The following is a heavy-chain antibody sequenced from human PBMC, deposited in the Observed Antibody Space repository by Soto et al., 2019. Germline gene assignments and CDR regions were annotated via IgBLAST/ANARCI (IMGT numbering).Heavy chain of an antibody. CDR2: IIPIFGTA. Sequence: SVKVSCKASGGTFSSYAISWVRPAPGQGLEWMGGIIPIFGTANYAQKFQGRVTITADKSTSTAYMELSSLRSEDTAVYYCARDPPGEQRDWFDPWGQGTLVTVSS. CDR1: GGTFSSYA. J-gene: IGHJ5*02. CDR3: ARDPPGEQRDWFDP. V-gene: IGHV1-69*06. D-gene: IGHD3-16*01.